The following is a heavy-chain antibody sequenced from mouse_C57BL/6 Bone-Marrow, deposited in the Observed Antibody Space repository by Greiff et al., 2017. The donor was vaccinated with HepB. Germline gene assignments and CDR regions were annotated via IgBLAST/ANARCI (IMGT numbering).Heavy chain of an antibody. CDR3: ARFLPSYHYGSSHWYFDV. J-gene: IGHJ1*03. D-gene: IGHD1-1*01. V-gene: IGHV1-64*01. CDR1: GYTFTSYW. CDR2: IHPNSGST. Sequence: QVQLQQPGAELVKPGASVKLSCKASGYTFTSYWMHWVKQRPGQGLEWIGMIHPNSGSTNYNEKFKSKATLTVDKSSSTAYMQLSSLTSEDSAVYYCARFLPSYHYGSSHWYFDVWGTGTTVTVS.